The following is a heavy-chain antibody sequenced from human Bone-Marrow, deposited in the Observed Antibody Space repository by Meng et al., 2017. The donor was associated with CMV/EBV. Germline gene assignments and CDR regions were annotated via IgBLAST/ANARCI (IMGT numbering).Heavy chain of an antibody. CDR3: TTSMVRGVIITGPLGY. D-gene: IGHD3-10*01. J-gene: IGHJ4*02. CDR2: IKSKTDGGTT. Sequence: GKSLKISCAASGFTFSNAWMSWVRQAPGKGLEWVGRIKSKTDGGTTDYAEPVKGRFTISRDDSKNTLYLQMNSLKTEDTAVYYCTTSMVRGVIITGPLGYWGQGTLVTVSS. CDR1: GFTFSNAW. V-gene: IGHV3-15*01.